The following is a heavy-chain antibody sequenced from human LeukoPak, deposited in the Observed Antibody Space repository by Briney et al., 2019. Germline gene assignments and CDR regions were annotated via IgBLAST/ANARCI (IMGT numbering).Heavy chain of an antibody. D-gene: IGHD1-26*01. CDR1: GGSISGFY. CDR3: ARQGSGGRSFDV. V-gene: IGHV4-59*08. Sequence: SETLSLTCIVSGGSISGFYWSWIRQPPGKGLEWIGYMYNSGSTNYNPSLKSRVTISIDTSKNQVSLRLSSVTAADTAVYYCARQGSGGRSFDVWGQGTMVTVSS. J-gene: IGHJ3*01. CDR2: MYNSGST.